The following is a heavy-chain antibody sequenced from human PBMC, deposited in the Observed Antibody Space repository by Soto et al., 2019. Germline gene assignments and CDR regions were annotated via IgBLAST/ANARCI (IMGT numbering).Heavy chain of an antibody. CDR2: IYHSGST. CDR3: ASVPTIFGPNNQYGMDV. V-gene: IGHV4-4*02. CDR1: GGSISSSNW. J-gene: IGHJ6*02. D-gene: IGHD3-3*01. Sequence: QVQLQESGPGLVKPSGTLSLTCAVSGGSISSSNWWSWVRPPPGKGLEWIGEIYHSGSTNYNPSLKSRVTISVDKSKNQFSLKLSSVTAADTAVYYCASVPTIFGPNNQYGMDVWGQGTTVTVSS.